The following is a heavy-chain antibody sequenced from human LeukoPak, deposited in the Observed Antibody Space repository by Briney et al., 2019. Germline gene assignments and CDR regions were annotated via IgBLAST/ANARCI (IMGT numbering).Heavy chain of an antibody. CDR1: GFTFSSYS. CDR2: ISSSSSYI. CDR3: AREGEHYYGSGSYYKAFDY. J-gene: IGHJ4*02. V-gene: IGHV3-21*01. D-gene: IGHD3-10*01. Sequence: GGSLRLSCAASGFTFSSYSMNWVRQAPGQGLEWVSSISSSSSYIYYADSVKGRFTISRDNAKNSLYLQMNSLRAEDTAVYDCAREGEHYYGSGSYYKAFDYWGQGTLVTVSS.